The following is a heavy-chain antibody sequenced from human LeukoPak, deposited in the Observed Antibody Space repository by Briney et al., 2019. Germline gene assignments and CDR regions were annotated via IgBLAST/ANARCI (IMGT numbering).Heavy chain of an antibody. J-gene: IGHJ4*02. CDR3: ARGEYGSGSYHIDY. D-gene: IGHD3-10*01. Sequence: GGSLRLSCAASGFTFSSYSMNWVRQAPGKGLEWVSFISGASSYIYYADSVKGRFTISRDNAKNSLYLQMNSLRAEDTAVYYCARGEYGSGSYHIDYWGQGTLVTVSS. V-gene: IGHV3-21*01. CDR2: ISGASSYI. CDR1: GFTFSSYS.